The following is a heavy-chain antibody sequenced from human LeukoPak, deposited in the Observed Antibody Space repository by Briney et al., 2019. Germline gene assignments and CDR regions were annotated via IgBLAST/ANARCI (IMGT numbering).Heavy chain of an antibody. CDR1: GFTFSSYA. Sequence: GGSLRLSCAASGFTFSSYAMSWVRQAPGKGLEWVSAISGSGGSTYYADSVKGRFTISRDNSKNTLYLQMNSLRAEDTAVYYCAKPRARDCSGGSCSHDAFDIWGQGTMVTVSS. V-gene: IGHV3-23*01. CDR2: ISGSGGST. J-gene: IGHJ3*02. CDR3: AKPRARDCSGGSCSHDAFDI. D-gene: IGHD2-15*01.